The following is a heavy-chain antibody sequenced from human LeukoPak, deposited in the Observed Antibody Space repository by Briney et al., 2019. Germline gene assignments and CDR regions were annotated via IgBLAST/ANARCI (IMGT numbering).Heavy chain of an antibody. CDR3: ASRTRPRSRFDP. J-gene: IGHJ5*02. Sequence: PSETLSLTCTVSGGSISSYYWSWIRQPPGKGLEWIGEINHSGSTNYNPSLKSRVTISVDTSKNQFSLKLSSVTAADTAVYYCASRTRPRSRFDPWGQGTLVTVSS. V-gene: IGHV4-34*01. D-gene: IGHD6-6*01. CDR1: GGSISSYY. CDR2: INHSGST.